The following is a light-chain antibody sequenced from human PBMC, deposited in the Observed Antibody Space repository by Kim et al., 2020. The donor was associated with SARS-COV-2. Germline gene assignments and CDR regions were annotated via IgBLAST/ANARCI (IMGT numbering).Light chain of an antibody. CDR3: TSWDDSLNDWL. CDR1: NSNIGRNS. J-gene: IGLJ3*02. CDR2: RKD. Sequence: GQRVAVPCSGGNSNIGRNSVYWYHHVPGTAPRLLIFRKDQRPSGVPDRISASKSGTSASLTISGLRSDDEGDYYCTSWDDSLNDWLFGGGTKVTVL. V-gene: IGLV1-47*01.